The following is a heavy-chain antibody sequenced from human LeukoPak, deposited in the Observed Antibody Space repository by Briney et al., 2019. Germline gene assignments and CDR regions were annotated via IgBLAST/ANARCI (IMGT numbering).Heavy chain of an antibody. CDR3: ARGGGPDDAFDI. Sequence: GGSLRLSCAASGFTFSSYEMNWVRQAPGKGLEWVSYISSSGSTIYYADSVKGRFTISRDNAKSSLYLQMNSLRAEDTAVYYCARGGGPDDAFDIWGQGTMVTVSS. D-gene: IGHD2-15*01. J-gene: IGHJ3*02. CDR1: GFTFSSYE. V-gene: IGHV3-48*03. CDR2: ISSSGSTI.